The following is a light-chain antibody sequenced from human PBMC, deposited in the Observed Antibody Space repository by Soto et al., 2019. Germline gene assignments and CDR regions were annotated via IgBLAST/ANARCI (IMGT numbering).Light chain of an antibody. CDR1: SSDVGGYNY. V-gene: IGLV2-8*01. Sequence: QSVLTQPPSASGSPGQSVTISWTGTSSDVGGYNYVSWYQQHPGKAPKLMIYEVTKRPSGVPDRFSGSKSGNTASLTVSGLQVEDEADYYCSSYAGSNNLVFGGGTKLTVL. CDR3: SSYAGSNNLV. CDR2: EVT. J-gene: IGLJ2*01.